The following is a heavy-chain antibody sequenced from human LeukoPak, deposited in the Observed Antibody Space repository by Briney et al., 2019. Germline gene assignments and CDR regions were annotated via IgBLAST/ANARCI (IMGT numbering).Heavy chain of an antibody. D-gene: IGHD6-13*01. V-gene: IGHV3-23*01. CDR2: IIAMGAGT. CDR1: AFSSSTYS. CDR3: SILYSSNY. J-gene: IGHJ4*02. Sequence: GSLRLSCAAPAFSSSTYSMSWVRQTPEVGRGWVSGIIAMGAGTYYAGSVRGRFTISRDTSKNTLYLQMHSLRAADTAVYYCSILYSSNYWGQGTLVTVSS.